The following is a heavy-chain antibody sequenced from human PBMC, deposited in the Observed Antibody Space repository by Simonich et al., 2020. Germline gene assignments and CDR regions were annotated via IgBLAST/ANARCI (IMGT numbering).Heavy chain of an antibody. Sequence: EVQLVESGGGLVQPGGSLRLSCAASGFTFSSYWMSWVRQAPGKGLEWVANIKQDGSEKYYVDSVKGRFTISRDNAKNSLYLQMNSLRAEDTDVYYCARDGLGTAYYYYMDVWGKGTTVTVSS. D-gene: IGHD7-27*01. V-gene: IGHV3-7*01. CDR1: GFTFSSYW. CDR2: IKQDGSEK. J-gene: IGHJ6*03. CDR3: ARDGLGTAYYYYMDV.